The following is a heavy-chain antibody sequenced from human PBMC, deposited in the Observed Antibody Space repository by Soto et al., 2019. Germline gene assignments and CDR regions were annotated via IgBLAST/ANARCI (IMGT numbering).Heavy chain of an antibody. CDR3: ARVAFSIVLMSTRKSMDV. D-gene: IGHD2-8*01. Sequence: SETLSLTCTVSGGSISSGGYYWSWIRQHPGKGLEWIGYIYYSGSTYYNPSLKSRVTISVDTSKNQFSLKLSSVTAADTAVYYCARVAFSIVLMSTRKSMDVWGQVTRITVSS. CDR1: GGSISSGGYY. V-gene: IGHV4-31*03. CDR2: IYYSGST. J-gene: IGHJ6*02.